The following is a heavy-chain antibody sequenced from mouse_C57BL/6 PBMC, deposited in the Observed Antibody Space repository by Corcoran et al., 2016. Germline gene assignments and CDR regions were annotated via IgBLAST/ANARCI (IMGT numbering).Heavy chain of an antibody. CDR1: GYTFTEYT. J-gene: IGHJ4*01. CDR2: FYPGSGSI. CDR3: ARHGAIYYGNHPYAMDY. V-gene: IGHV1-62-2*01. Sequence: QVQLQQSGAELVKPGATVKLSCKASGYTFTEYTIHWVKQRSGQGLEWIGWFYPGSGSIKYNEKFKDKATLTADKSSSTVYMELSRVTSEDSAVYFCARHGAIYYGNHPYAMDYWGQGTSVTVSS. D-gene: IGHD2-1*01.